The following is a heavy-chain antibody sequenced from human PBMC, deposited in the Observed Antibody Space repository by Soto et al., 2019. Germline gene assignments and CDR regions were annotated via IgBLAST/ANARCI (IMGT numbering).Heavy chain of an antibody. J-gene: IGHJ5*02. CDR1: GGSISHTSYY. CDR3: AVEYSRSYNWFDP. Sequence: SETLSLTCTVSGGSISHTSYYWGWVRQPPGKGLEWIGHIYYGGTSYSNPSLKGRVSLSVDTSKNHFFLKLNSVTAADTAVYYCAVEYSRSYNWFDPWGQGTLVTVSS. V-gene: IGHV4-39*01. CDR2: IYYGGTS. D-gene: IGHD6-6*01.